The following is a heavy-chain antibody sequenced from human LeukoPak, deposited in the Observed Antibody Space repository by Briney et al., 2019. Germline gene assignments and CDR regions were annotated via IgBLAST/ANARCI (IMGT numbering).Heavy chain of an antibody. CDR1: GYTFTSYA. J-gene: IGHJ4*02. V-gene: IGHV1-3*01. CDR2: INAGNGNT. Sequence: ASVTVSCTASGYTFTSYAMHWVRQAPGQRLEWMGWINAGNGNTKYSQEFQGRVTITRDTSASTAYMELSSLRSEDTAVYYCARAPSSKRCGPFDYWGQGTLVTVSS. CDR3: ARAPSSKRCGPFDY. D-gene: IGHD2-21*01.